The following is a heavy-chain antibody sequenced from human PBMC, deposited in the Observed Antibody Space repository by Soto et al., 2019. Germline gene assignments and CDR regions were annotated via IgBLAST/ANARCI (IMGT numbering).Heavy chain of an antibody. CDR1: GYTFTSYG. D-gene: IGHD3-3*01. CDR3: AADRSIYDFWSGYWT. J-gene: IGHJ5*02. V-gene: IGHV1-18*01. CDR2: ISAYNGNT. Sequence: ASVKVSCKASGYTFTSYGISWVRQAPGQGLEWIGWISAYNGNTNYAQKFQERVTITRDMSTSTAYMELSSLRSEDTAVYYCAADRSIYDFWSGYWTWGQGTLVTVSS.